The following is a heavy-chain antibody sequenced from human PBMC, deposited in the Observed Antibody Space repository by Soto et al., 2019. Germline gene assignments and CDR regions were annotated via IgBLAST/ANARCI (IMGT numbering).Heavy chain of an antibody. CDR1: GYTFTSYA. V-gene: IGHV1-3*01. Sequence: QVQLVQSGAEVKKPGASVKVSCKASGYTFTSYAMQWVRQAPGQRLEWMGWINAGNGNTKYSQKFQGRVTITSYTSASTDYMELSSLRSEDTAVYYCARDLGGWTDYWGQGTLVTVSS. CDR2: INAGNGNT. J-gene: IGHJ4*02. D-gene: IGHD6-19*01. CDR3: ARDLGGWTDY.